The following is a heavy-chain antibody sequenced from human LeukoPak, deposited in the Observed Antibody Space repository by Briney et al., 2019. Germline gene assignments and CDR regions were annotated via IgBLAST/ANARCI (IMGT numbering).Heavy chain of an antibody. CDR1: GFFVSDNN. Sequence: GGSLRLSCAASGFFVSDNNMNWVRQAPGKGLEWVSVIYTGGSTYYADSVKGRFTISRDNSKNTLYLQMSSLRAEDTAVYFCARGEYGYGRTPSYNFDHWGQGTLVTVSS. CDR3: ARGEYGYGRTPSYNFDH. D-gene: IGHD5-18*01. J-gene: IGHJ4*02. V-gene: IGHV3-53*01. CDR2: IYTGGST.